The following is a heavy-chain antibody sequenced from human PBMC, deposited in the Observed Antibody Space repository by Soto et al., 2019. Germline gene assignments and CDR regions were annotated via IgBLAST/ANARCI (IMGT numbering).Heavy chain of an antibody. CDR1: GFTFSSYG. CDR2: ISYDGSNK. Sequence: QVQLVESGGGVVQPGRSLRLSCAASGFTFSSYGMHWVRQAPGKGLEWVAVISYDGSNKYYADSVKGRFTISRDNSKXXLXLXXNSLRAEDTAVYYCAKDRISRQYSSSSYYYYGMDVWGQGTTVTVSS. D-gene: IGHD6-6*01. CDR3: AKDRISRQYSSSSYYYYGMDV. J-gene: IGHJ6*02. V-gene: IGHV3-30*18.